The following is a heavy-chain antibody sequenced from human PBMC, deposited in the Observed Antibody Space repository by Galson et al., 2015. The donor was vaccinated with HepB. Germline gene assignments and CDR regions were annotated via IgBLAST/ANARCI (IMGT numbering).Heavy chain of an antibody. V-gene: IGHV3-48*04. CDR2: IGGSSTTI. Sequence: SLRLSCAASGFIFSAYSMNWVRQAPGKGLEWVSYIGGSSTTIYYADSVKGRFTVSRDNAKNSLYLQMNSLRAEDTALYYCARSHSRQYETTDCWGQGTLVTVSS. CDR1: GFIFSAYS. D-gene: IGHD1-14*01. J-gene: IGHJ4*02. CDR3: ARSHSRQYETTDC.